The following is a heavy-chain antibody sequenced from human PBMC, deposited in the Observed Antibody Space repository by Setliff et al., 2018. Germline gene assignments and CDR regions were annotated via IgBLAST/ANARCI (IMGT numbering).Heavy chain of an antibody. D-gene: IGHD3-9*01. CDR3: AKHGAYNDFLTGYNFYYDMDV. J-gene: IGHJ6*02. CDR2: ISSTITST. CDR1: GFTFSSSA. Sequence: GESLRLSCAASGFTFSSSAMAWVRQAPGKGLEWVSAISSTITSTYYADSVKGRFTISRDNSKNTLYLQVNSLRAEDTAVYYCAKHGAYNDFLTGYNFYYDMDVWGQGTTVTVSS. V-gene: IGHV3-23*01.